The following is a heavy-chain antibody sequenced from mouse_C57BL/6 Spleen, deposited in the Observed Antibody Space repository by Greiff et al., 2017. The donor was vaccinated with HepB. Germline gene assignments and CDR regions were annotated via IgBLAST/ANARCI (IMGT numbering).Heavy chain of an antibody. CDR2: IDPSDSYT. CDR1: GYTFTSYW. Sequence: QVHVKQSGAELVKPGASVKLSCKASGYTFTSYWMQWVKQRPGQGLEWIGEIDPSDSYTNYNQKFKGKATLTVDTSSSTAYMQLSSLTSEDSAVYYCARPGGSSYGYWGQGTTLTVSS. CDR3: ARPGGSSYGY. J-gene: IGHJ2*01. V-gene: IGHV1-50*01. D-gene: IGHD1-1*01.